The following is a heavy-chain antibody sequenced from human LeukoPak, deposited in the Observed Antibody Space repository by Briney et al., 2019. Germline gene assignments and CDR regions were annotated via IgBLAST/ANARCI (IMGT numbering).Heavy chain of an antibody. J-gene: IGHJ4*02. CDR3: ARDWGAYYPFFDY. V-gene: IGHV3-23*01. Sequence: PGGSLRLSCAASGFTFSTYVMTWVRQAPGKGLEWVSAIFGSGGGTYYTDSVKGRFTISRDNAKKSLYLQMDSLRAEDAAVYYCARDWGAYYPFFDYWGQGTLVTVSS. D-gene: IGHD3-22*01. CDR1: GFTFSTYV. CDR2: IFGSGGGT.